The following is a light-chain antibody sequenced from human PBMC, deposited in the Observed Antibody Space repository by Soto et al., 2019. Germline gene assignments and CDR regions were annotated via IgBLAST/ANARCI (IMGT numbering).Light chain of an antibody. V-gene: IGLV2-11*01. Sequence: QSALTQPRSVSGSPGQSVTISCTGTSSDFGGDDFVSWYQHHPAKAPKLMIYDVSKRPSGVPDRFSGSKSGNTASLTISGLQAEEEADYYCCSYAGSYTLYVFRTGTKVTVL. CDR1: SSDFGGDDF. CDR3: CSYAGSYTLYV. CDR2: DVS. J-gene: IGLJ1*01.